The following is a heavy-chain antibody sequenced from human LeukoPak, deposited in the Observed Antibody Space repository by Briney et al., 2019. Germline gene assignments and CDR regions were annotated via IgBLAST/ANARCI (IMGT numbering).Heavy chain of an antibody. J-gene: IGHJ4*02. CDR3: ARGIGGWYYFDY. CDR1: GFTFSDYY. CDR2: ISSSSSYT. V-gene: IGHV3-11*06. Sequence: GGSLRLSCAASGFTFSDYYMSWIRQAPGKGLEWVSYISSSSSYTNYADSVKGRFTISRDNAKNSLYLQMNSLRAEDTAVYYRARGIGGWYYFDYWGQGTLVTVSS. D-gene: IGHD6-19*01.